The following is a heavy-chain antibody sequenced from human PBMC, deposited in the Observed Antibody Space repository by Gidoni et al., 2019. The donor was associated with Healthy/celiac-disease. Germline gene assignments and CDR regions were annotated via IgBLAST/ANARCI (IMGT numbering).Heavy chain of an antibody. CDR1: GFTFGDYA. J-gene: IGHJ3*02. CDR3: TTDHSPYDLLTGFRDEAFDI. V-gene: IGHV3-49*03. D-gene: IGHD3-9*01. CDR2: IRSKAYVGTT. Sequence: EVQLVESGCGLVQPGRSLRLSCTASGFTFGDYAMSWFRQAPGKGLEWVGFIRSKAYVGTTEYAASLKGRFTISRDDSKNIAYLQMNSLKTEYTAVYYCTTDHSPYDLLTGFRDEAFDIWGQGTMVTVSS.